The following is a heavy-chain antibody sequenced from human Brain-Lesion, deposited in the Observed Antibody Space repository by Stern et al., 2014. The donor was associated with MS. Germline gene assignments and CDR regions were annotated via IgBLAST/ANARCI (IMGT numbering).Heavy chain of an antibody. J-gene: IGHJ6*02. CDR3: ATDRDDFRSGYSAPTKGYGLDV. V-gene: IGHV1-24*01. Sequence: VQLVESGAEVKKPGASVKVSCKVSGYTLTELSMHWVRQAPGTGLEWVGGFDPEDGETIYAPKFQGRVTMTEDTSTDTAYMELSSLRSEDTAVYYCATDRDDFRSGYSAPTKGYGLDVWGQGTTVTVTS. CDR1: GYTLTELS. CDR2: FDPEDGET. D-gene: IGHD3-3*01.